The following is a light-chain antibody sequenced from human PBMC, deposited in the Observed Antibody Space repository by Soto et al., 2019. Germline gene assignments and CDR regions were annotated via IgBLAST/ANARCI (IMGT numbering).Light chain of an antibody. CDR3: QTWGTGIQV. J-gene: IGLJ2*01. Sequence: QPVLTQSPSASASLGASVKLTCTVSTRHSSYSIAWHQQQPQKGPRYLMNLNPDGSHAKGDGIPDRFSGSSSGAERYLTISSLQSEDEGDYYCQTWGTGIQVFGGGTQLTVL. V-gene: IGLV4-69*01. CDR1: TRHSSYS. CDR2: LNPDGSH.